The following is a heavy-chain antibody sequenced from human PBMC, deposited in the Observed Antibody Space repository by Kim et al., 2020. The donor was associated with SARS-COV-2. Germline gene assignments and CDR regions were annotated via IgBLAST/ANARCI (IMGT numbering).Heavy chain of an antibody. Sequence: SETLSLTCAVYGGSFSGYYWSWIRQPPGKGLEWIGEINHSGSTNYNPSLKSRVTISVDTSKNQFSLKLSSVTAADTAVYYCARGLVYDFWSGYLKPVYGMDVWGQGTTVTVSS. J-gene: IGHJ6*02. CDR1: GGSFSGYY. CDR3: ARGLVYDFWSGYLKPVYGMDV. CDR2: INHSGST. D-gene: IGHD3-3*01. V-gene: IGHV4-34*01.